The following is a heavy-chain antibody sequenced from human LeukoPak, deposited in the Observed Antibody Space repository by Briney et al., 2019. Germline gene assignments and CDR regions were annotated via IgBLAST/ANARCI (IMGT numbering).Heavy chain of an antibody. CDR3: ARIKTRGAFDI. V-gene: IGHV3-7*01. D-gene: IGHD1-26*01. Sequence: PGGSLRLSCAASGFTFSDYGMHWVRQAPGKGLEWVASTKQDGGDKYYVDFVKGRLTISRDNAKNSLYLQMNSLRVEDTAVYYCARIKTRGAFDIWGQGTMVTVSS. CDR2: TKQDGGDK. CDR1: GFTFSDYG. J-gene: IGHJ3*02.